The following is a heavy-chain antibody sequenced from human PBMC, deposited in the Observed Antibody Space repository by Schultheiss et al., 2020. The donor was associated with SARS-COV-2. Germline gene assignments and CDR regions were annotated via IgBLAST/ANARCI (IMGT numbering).Heavy chain of an antibody. V-gene: IGHV3-30*03. Sequence: GESLRLSCAASGFTFSSYAMSWVRQAPGKGLEWVAVISYDGSNKYYADSVKGRFTISRDNSKNTLYLQMNSLRAEDTAVYYCTTELVVAALFDYWGQGTLVTVSS. CDR1: GFTFSSYA. J-gene: IGHJ4*02. CDR2: ISYDGSNK. CDR3: TTELVVAALFDY. D-gene: IGHD2-15*01.